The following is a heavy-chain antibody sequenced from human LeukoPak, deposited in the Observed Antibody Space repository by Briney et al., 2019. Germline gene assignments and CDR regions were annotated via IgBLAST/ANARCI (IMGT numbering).Heavy chain of an antibody. CDR1: GYTLTELS. CDR2: FDPEDGET. CDR3: ARSGQLYDILTGYYDNDAFDI. Sequence: GASVKVSCKVSGYTLTELSMHWVRQAPGKGLEWMGGFDPEDGETIYAQKFQGRVTMTEDTSTDTAYMELSSLRSEDTAVYYCARSGQLYDILTGYYDNDAFDIWGQGTMVTVSS. V-gene: IGHV1-24*01. D-gene: IGHD3-9*01. J-gene: IGHJ3*02.